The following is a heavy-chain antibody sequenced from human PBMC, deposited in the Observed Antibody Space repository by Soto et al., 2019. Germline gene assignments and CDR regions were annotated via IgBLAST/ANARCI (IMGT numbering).Heavy chain of an antibody. D-gene: IGHD3-22*01. CDR3: ASPYQYDSRAYLGAFDI. Sequence: SETLSLTCSVSGGSIDTYYWTWFRQAPGRGLECIGNIYYSGTTNINPALESRVSLSIDRAKRQFSLTLSSVTAADTAVYYCASPYQYDSRAYLGAFDIWGQGTMVTVSS. CDR1: GGSIDTYY. V-gene: IGHV4-59*13. J-gene: IGHJ3*02. CDR2: IYYSGTT.